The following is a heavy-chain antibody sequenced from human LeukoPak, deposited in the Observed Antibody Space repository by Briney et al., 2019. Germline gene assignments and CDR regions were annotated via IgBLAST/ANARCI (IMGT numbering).Heavy chain of an antibody. CDR2: ISGSGGST. CDR3: ARTMVRGVLFDY. D-gene: IGHD3-10*01. CDR1: GFTFSSYA. Sequence: GGSLRLSCAASGFTFSSYAMSWVRQAPGKGLEWVSAISGSGGSTYYADSVKGQFTISRDNSKNTLYLQMNSLRAEDTAVYYCARTMVRGVLFDYWGQGTLVTVSS. J-gene: IGHJ4*02. V-gene: IGHV3-23*01.